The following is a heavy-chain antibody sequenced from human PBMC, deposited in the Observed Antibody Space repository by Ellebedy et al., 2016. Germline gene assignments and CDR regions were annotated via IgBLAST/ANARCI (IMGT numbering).Heavy chain of an antibody. D-gene: IGHD3-22*01. J-gene: IGHJ5*02. CDR2: IYYNGSP. Sequence: SEPLSLTXSISGGSIINYGAYWSWIRQPPGRGLEWIGHIYYNGSPKLNPSLKSRVTMSVDTSKKEFSLKLDSVTSADTAVYYCARGLYFDSSGYHYWFDPWGKGALVTVSS. CDR1: GGSIINYGAY. CDR3: ARGLYFDSSGYHYWFDP. V-gene: IGHV4-61*08.